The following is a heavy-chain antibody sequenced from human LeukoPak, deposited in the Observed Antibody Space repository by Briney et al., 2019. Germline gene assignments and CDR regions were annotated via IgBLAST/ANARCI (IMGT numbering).Heavy chain of an antibody. CDR3: ARVPTSSWPSPDY. Sequence: SETLSLTCAVYGGPFSGSYWSWVRQPPEKGLEWIGEINHSGSTNYNPSLTSRVTISVDTSKNQFSLKLSSVTAADTAVYYCARVPTSSWPSPDYCGRGTLVTVSS. D-gene: IGHD6-13*01. V-gene: IGHV4-34*01. CDR2: INHSGST. J-gene: IGHJ4*02. CDR1: GGPFSGSY.